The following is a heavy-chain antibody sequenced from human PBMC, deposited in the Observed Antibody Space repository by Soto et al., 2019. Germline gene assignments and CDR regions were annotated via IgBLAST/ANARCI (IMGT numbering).Heavy chain of an antibody. Sequence: ASVKVSCKASGYTSTNYAVHWVRQAPGQGLQWIGWINVGNGNTKSSQKFQGRVTFSRDTSASTAYMEVSSLTSEDTAVYYCTSDNRGLADYWGQGTLVTVSS. J-gene: IGHJ4*02. V-gene: IGHV1-3*01. CDR1: GYTSTNYA. CDR2: INVGNGNT. CDR3: TSDNRGLADY.